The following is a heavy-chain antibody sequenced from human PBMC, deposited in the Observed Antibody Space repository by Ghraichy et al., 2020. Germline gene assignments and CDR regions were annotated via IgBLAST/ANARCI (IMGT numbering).Heavy chain of an antibody. CDR3: ARGGGYSYGRWSFDI. V-gene: IGHV4-59*01. CDR2: VHYSGNT. Sequence: SETLSLTCTVSGGSISGYYWSWIRQPPGKRLENIGYVHYSGNTNFMPSLKSRVTMSVDTSKNQFFLNLTSVTAADTAVYYCARGGGYSYGRWSFDIWGQGAMVTVSS. D-gene: IGHD5-18*01. CDR1: GGSISGYY. J-gene: IGHJ3*02.